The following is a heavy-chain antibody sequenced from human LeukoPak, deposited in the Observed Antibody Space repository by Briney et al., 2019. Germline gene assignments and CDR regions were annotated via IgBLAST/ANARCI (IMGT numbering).Heavy chain of an antibody. D-gene: IGHD3-16*01. CDR3: AKGLGQFDY. CDR2: ISGSGGIT. J-gene: IGHJ4*02. Sequence: GGSLRLSCAASGYSFSSYAMSWVRQAPGQGLEWVSDISGSGGITYYADSVKGRFTISRDNSKNTVFLQVNSLRAEDTAVYYCAKGLGQFDYRGQGTLVTVSS. V-gene: IGHV3-23*01. CDR1: GYSFSSYA.